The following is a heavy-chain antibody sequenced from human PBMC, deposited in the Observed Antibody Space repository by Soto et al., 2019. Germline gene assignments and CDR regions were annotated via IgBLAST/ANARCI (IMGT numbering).Heavy chain of an antibody. CDR3: AHRGYYNWFDP. J-gene: IGHJ5*02. CDR1: GFSLSNSGVG. CDR2: IYWDDDK. V-gene: IGHV2-5*02. Sequence: QITLKESGPTLVKPTQTLTLTCTFSGFSLSNSGVGVGWIRQPPGKALEWLALIYWDDDKRYSPSLKSRLTITKDTSKSQVVLTMTNMDPVDTATYYCAHRGYYNWFDPWGQGTLVTVSS. D-gene: IGHD6-13*01.